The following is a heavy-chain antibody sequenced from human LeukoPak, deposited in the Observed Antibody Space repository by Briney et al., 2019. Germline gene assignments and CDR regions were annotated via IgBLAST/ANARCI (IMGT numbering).Heavy chain of an antibody. D-gene: IGHD4-23*01. CDR1: GFTFSSYG. CDR2: IRYDGSNK. J-gene: IGHJ3*02. Sequence: GGSLRLSCAASGFTFSSYGMHWVRQAPGKGLEWVAFIRYDGSNKYYADSVKGRFTISRDNSKSTLYLQMNSLRAEDTAVYYCAKDDYGGNSFQGDAFDIWGQGTMVTVSS. V-gene: IGHV3-30*02. CDR3: AKDDYGGNSFQGDAFDI.